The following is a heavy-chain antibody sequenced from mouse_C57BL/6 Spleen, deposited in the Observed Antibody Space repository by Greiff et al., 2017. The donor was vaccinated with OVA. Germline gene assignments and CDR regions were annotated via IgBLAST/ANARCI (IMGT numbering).Heavy chain of an antibody. CDR1: GYTFTDYY. CDR2: IYPGSGNT. J-gene: IGHJ1*03. CDR3: ARAHGIYWYFDV. Sequence: QVQLQQSGAELVRPGASVKLSCTASGYTFTDYYINWVKQRPGQGLEWIARIYPGSGNTYYNEKFKGKATLTAEKSSSTAYMQLSSLTSEDSAVYFCARAHGIYWYFDVWGTGTTVTVSS. V-gene: IGHV1-76*01. D-gene: IGHD2-1*01.